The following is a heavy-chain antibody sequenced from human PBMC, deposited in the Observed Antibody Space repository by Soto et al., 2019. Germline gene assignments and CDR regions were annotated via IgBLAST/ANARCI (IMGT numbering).Heavy chain of an antibody. J-gene: IGHJ5*02. Sequence: XGSLRLSCSASGFTFRTSAMHWVRQAPGKGLDWVAIISFDGSSENYADSVRGRFTISRDNPKNMVYLQMNSLRPEDTAVYYCARDFGSDHWGQGTLVTVSS. CDR2: ISFDGSSE. CDR1: GFTFRTSA. CDR3: ARDFGSDH. V-gene: IGHV3-30-3*01.